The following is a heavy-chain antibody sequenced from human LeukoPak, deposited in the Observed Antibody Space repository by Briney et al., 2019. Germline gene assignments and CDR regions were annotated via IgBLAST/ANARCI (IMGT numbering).Heavy chain of an antibody. V-gene: IGHV3-53*01. J-gene: IGHJ4*02. CDR1: GFTVSTDH. CDR2: SYSDGRT. CDR3: ARVRELSFDY. D-gene: IGHD3-16*02. Sequence: PGGSLRLSCAASGFTVSTDHMSWVRQAPGKGLEWVAVSYSDGRTYYTESVKGRFTISRDNSKNTLYLQMKSLRAEDTAIYYCARVRELSFDYWGQGTLVTVSS.